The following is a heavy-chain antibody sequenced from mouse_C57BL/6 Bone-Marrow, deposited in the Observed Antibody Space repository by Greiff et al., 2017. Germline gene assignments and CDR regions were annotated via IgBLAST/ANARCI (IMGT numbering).Heavy chain of an antibody. CDR3: ARYDYDGDAMDY. D-gene: IGHD2-4*01. V-gene: IGHV5-15*01. J-gene: IGHJ4*01. Sequence: EVKLVESGGGLVQPGGSLKLSCAASGFTFSDYGMAWVRQAPRKGPEWVAFISNLAYSIYYADTVTGRFTISRENAKNTLYLEMSSLRSEDTAMYYCARYDYDGDAMDYWGQGTSGTVSS. CDR2: ISNLAYSI. CDR1: GFTFSDYG.